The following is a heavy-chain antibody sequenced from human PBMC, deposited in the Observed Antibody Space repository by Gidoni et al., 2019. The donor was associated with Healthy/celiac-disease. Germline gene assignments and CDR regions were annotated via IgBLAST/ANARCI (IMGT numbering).Heavy chain of an antibody. J-gene: IGHJ6*03. CDR2: IYYSGST. CDR1: YASISSAGYY. D-gene: IGHD3-9*01. Sequence: QVQLQESGPGLVKPSQTLSLTCPVSYASISSAGYYWSWIRQHPGKGLEWIGYIYYSGSTYYNPSLKSRVTISVDPSKNQFSLKLSSVTAADTAVYYCARGCYDILTGYSDYYYYYMDVWGKGTTVTVSS. V-gene: IGHV4-31*03. CDR3: ARGCYDILTGYSDYYYYYMDV.